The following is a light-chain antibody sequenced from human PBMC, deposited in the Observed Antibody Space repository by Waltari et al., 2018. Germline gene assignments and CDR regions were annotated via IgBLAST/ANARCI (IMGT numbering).Light chain of an antibody. CDR1: QSISFN. Sequence: EIVMTQSPATLSVSPGERATLSCRASQSISFNLAWYQQKPGQAPRLLIYGASTRASGIPARFSGSGSGTEFSLTISSLQSEDFAVYFCQQYNTGPPCTFGQGTKVEVK. V-gene: IGKV3-15*01. J-gene: IGKJ1*01. CDR3: QQYNTGPPCT. CDR2: GAS.